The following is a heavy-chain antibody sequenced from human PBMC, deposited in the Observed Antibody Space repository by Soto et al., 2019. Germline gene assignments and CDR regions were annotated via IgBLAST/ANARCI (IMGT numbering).Heavy chain of an antibody. V-gene: IGHV1-18*01. Sequence: SVKVSFKASGYTFTSDGISWVRQAPGQGLEWMGWISAYNGNTNYAQKLQGRVTMTTDTSTSTAYMELRSLRSDDTAVYYCARNDIAVAGGPPFDYWGQGTLVTVSS. J-gene: IGHJ4*02. D-gene: IGHD6-19*01. CDR1: GYTFTSDG. CDR2: ISAYNGNT. CDR3: ARNDIAVAGGPPFDY.